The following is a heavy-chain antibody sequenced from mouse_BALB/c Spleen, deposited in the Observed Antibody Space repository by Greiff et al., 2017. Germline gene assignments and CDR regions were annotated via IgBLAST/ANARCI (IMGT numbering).Heavy chain of an antibody. V-gene: IGHV14-3*02. J-gene: IGHJ4*01. CDR2: IDPANGNT. CDR3: ARGDYYGSSPMDY. D-gene: IGHD1-1*01. CDR1: GFNIKDTY. Sequence: VQLQQPGAELVKPGASVKLSCTASGFNIKDTYMHWVKQRPEQGLEWIGRIDPANGNTKYDPKFQGKATITADTSSNTAYLQLSSLTSEDTAVYYCARGDYYGSSPMDYWGQGTSVTVSS.